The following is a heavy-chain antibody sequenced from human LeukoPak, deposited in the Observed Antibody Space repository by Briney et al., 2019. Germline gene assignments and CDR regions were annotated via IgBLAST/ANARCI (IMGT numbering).Heavy chain of an antibody. CDR1: GGSISSYY. CDR2: IYYSGST. Sequence: SETLSLTCTVSGGSISSYYWSWIRQPPGKGLEWIGYIYYSGSTYYNPSLKSRVTISVDTSKNQFSLKLSSVTAADTAVYYCARLRRNWNYGWFDPWGQGTLVTVSS. V-gene: IGHV4-59*12. J-gene: IGHJ5*02. CDR3: ARLRRNWNYGWFDP. D-gene: IGHD1-7*01.